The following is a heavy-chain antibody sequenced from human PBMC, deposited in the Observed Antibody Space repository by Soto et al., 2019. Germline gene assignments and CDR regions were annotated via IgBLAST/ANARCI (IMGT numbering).Heavy chain of an antibody. D-gene: IGHD3-10*01. CDR2: INSDGSST. Sequence: EVQLVESGGGLVQPGGSLRLSCAASGFTFSSYWMHWVRQAPGKGLVWVSRINSDGSSTSYADSVKGRFTISRDNAKNTLYLQMNSLRAEDTAVYYCARGWEGPNPVRGVIIYPQYYYGMDVWGQGTTVTVSS. CDR1: GFTFSSYW. CDR3: ARGWEGPNPVRGVIIYPQYYYGMDV. J-gene: IGHJ6*02. V-gene: IGHV3-74*01.